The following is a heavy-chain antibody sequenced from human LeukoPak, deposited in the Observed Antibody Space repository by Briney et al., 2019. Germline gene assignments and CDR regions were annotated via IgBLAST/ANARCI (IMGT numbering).Heavy chain of an antibody. V-gene: IGHV3-33*01. J-gene: IGHJ4*02. CDR3: ARDSDSSFEGVPFDY. CDR1: GFTFSSYG. Sequence: PGGSLRLSCAASGFTFSSYGIHWVRQAPCKGLEWVAVIWFDGSNKYNADSVKGRFTISRDNSKNTLYLQMNSLRGEDTAVYYCARDSDSSFEGVPFDYWGQGTLVTVSS. D-gene: IGHD3-22*01. CDR2: IWFDGSNK.